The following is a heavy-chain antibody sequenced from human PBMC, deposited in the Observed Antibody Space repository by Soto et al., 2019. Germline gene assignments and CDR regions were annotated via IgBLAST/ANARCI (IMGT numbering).Heavy chain of an antibody. CDR1: EFTVSDNY. Sequence: GSLRLSCAASEFTVSDNYMSWVRQAPGKGLEWVSAIYSGGSTYYADSVKGRFTISRDNSKNTLYLQMNSLRAEDTAVYYCAKNPGYYYDSTGYHFEYWGQGT. J-gene: IGHJ4*02. V-gene: IGHV3-66*01. CDR3: AKNPGYYYDSTGYHFEY. D-gene: IGHD3-22*01. CDR2: IYSGGST.